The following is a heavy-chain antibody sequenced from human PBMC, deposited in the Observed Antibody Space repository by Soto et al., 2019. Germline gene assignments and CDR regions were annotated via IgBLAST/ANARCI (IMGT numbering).Heavy chain of an antibody. V-gene: IGHV6-1*01. D-gene: IGHD3-22*01. J-gene: IGHJ4*02. CDR2: TYYRSKWYN. CDR1: GDSVSSNSAA. CDR3: ARGFYDSSGYPPLFDY. Sequence: PSQTLSLTCAISGDSVSSNSAAWNWIRQSPSRGLEWLGRTYYRSKWYNDYAVSVKSRITINPDTSKNQFSLQLNSVTPEDTAVYYCARGFYDSSGYPPLFDYWGQGTRVTVSS.